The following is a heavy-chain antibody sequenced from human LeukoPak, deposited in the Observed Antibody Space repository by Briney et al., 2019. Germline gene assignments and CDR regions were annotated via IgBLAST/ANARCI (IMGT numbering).Heavy chain of an antibody. D-gene: IGHD3-3*01. CDR2: IYYSGST. CDR3: ARVETNYYYYYMDV. Sequence: SETLSLTCAVYGGSFSGYYWSWIRQPPGKGLEWIGSIYYSGSTYYNPSLKSRVTISVDTSKNQFSLKLSSVTAADTAVYYCARVETNYYYYYMDVWGKGTTVTVFS. V-gene: IGHV4-34*01. CDR1: GGSFSGYY. J-gene: IGHJ6*03.